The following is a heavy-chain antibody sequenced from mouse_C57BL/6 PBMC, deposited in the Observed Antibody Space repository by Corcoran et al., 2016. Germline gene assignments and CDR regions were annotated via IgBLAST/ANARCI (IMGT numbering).Heavy chain of an antibody. CDR1: GYTFTDYY. CDR2: INPNNGGT. V-gene: IGHV1-26*01. D-gene: IGHD1-1*01. Sequence: EVQLQQSGPELVKPGASVKISCKASGYTFTDYYMNWVKQSHGKSLEWIGDINPNNGGTSYNQKFKGKATLTVDKSSSTAYMELRSLTSEDSAVYYCYYAPDVWGTGTTVTVSS. J-gene: IGHJ1*03. CDR3: YYAPDV.